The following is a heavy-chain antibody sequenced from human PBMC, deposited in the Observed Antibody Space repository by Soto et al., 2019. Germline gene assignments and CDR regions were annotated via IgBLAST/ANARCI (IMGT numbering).Heavy chain of an antibody. CDR1: GFTFSSYS. Sequence: GGSLRLSCAASGFTFSSYSMNWVRQAPGRGLEWVSSISSSSSYIYYADSVKGRFTISRDNAKNSLYLQMNSLRAEDTAVYYCARDLGKAYFDYWGQGTLVTVSS. D-gene: IGHD3-16*01. CDR2: ISSSSSYI. V-gene: IGHV3-21*01. J-gene: IGHJ4*02. CDR3: ARDLGKAYFDY.